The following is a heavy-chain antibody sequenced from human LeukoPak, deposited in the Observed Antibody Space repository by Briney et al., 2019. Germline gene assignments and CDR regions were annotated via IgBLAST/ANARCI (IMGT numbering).Heavy chain of an antibody. J-gene: IGHJ5*02. CDR1: GFTFSSYA. CDR3: ARGAIARQTNWFDP. D-gene: IGHD2-21*01. Sequence: PGTSLRLSCAASGFTFSSYAIHWVRQAPGKGLEWVAVISFDGTDAFYADSVKGRFTISRDNSKNTLYLQMNSLRAADTAVYYCARGAIARQTNWFDPWGQGTLVTVSS. CDR2: ISFDGTDA. V-gene: IGHV3-30*04.